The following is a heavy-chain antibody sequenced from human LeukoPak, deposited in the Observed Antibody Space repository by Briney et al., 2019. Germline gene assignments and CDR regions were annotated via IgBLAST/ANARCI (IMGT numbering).Heavy chain of an antibody. CDR2: ISGGGGGT. CDR3: AKNLDSAEY. J-gene: IGHJ4*02. V-gene: IGHV3-23*01. Sequence: GGSLRLSCAASRFTFSSYAMSWVRQAPGKGLEWVSSISGGGGGTYYADSVKGRFTISRDNSKNTLSLQMNSLRAEDTAVYYCAKNLDSAEYRGQGTLVTVSS. CDR1: RFTFSSYA. D-gene: IGHD2-21*01.